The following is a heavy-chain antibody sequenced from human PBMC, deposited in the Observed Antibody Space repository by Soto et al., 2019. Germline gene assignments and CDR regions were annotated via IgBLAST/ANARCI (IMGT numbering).Heavy chain of an antibody. D-gene: IGHD3-3*01. V-gene: IGHV4-59*12. Sequence: QVQLQESGPGLVKPSETLSLTCTVSGGSIGSYYWSWIRQPPGKGLEWIGYIFDTGSTNYNPSLESRVTLSVDTSKNQFPLKLTSVTAADTAVYYCARWPNRFYFDYWGQGTLVTVSS. CDR1: GGSIGSYY. CDR2: IFDTGST. CDR3: ARWPNRFYFDY. J-gene: IGHJ4*02.